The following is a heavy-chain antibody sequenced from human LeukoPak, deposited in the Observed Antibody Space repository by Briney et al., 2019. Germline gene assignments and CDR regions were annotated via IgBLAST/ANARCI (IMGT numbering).Heavy chain of an antibody. D-gene: IGHD6-19*01. J-gene: IGHJ4*02. CDR1: GGSFSGYY. CDR3: ATRTLINSSGWYGVSDY. Sequence: PSETLSLTCAVYGGSFSGYYWSWIRQPPGKGLEWIGEINHSGSTNYNPSLKSRVTISVDKSKNQFSLKLSSVTTADTAVYYCATRTLINSSGWYGVSDYWGQGTLVTVSS. CDR2: INHSGST. V-gene: IGHV4-34*01.